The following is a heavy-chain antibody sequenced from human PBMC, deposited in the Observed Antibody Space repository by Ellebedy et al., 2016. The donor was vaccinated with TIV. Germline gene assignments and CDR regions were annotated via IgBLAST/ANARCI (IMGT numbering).Heavy chain of an antibody. CDR2: ISYDGSNK. J-gene: IGHJ4*02. V-gene: IGHV3-30*03. CDR3: AREYRGFDY. Sequence: GESLKISCAASGFTFSSYGMHWVRQAPGKGLEWVAVISYDGSNKYYADSVKGRFTISRDNSKSTLYLQMNILRAEDTAVYYCAREYRGFDYWGQGTLVTVSS. CDR1: GFTFSSYG. D-gene: IGHD4-23*01.